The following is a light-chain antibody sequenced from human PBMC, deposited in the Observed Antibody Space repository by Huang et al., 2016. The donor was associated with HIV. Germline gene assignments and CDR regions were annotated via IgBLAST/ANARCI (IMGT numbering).Light chain of an antibody. Sequence: DIHMTQSPSSLPASVGDRVTITCRASQSVTTYLNWYQQKPGKAPTLLMYGTSTLHRGVPSRVRGSGSGTHFTLPITSLRPEDFATYYCQQTHTTPWTFGPGTKVEIK. CDR3: QQTHTTPWT. V-gene: IGKV1-39*01. CDR1: QSVTTY. J-gene: IGKJ1*01. CDR2: GTS.